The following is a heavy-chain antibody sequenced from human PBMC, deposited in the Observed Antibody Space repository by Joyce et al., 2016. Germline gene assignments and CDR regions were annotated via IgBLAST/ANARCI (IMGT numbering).Heavy chain of an antibody. CDR1: GGTRSGYA. CDR3: VRVRQSGNINDY. V-gene: IGHV1-69*06. J-gene: IGHJ4*02. CDR2: ITPIVATA. Sequence: QMQLVQSGAEVKKPGSSVKVSCRAFGGTRSGYAISWVRQAPAQGLEWMGGITPIVATAKYAKKFQTRLTITADKSTNTAYMELSSLRSEDTAIYYCVRVRQSGNINDYWGQGTQVTVSS.